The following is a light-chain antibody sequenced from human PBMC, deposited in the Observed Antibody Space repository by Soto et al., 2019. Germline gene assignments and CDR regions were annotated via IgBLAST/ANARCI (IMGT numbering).Light chain of an antibody. J-gene: IGLJ1*01. V-gene: IGLV2-14*01. CDR3: TSYTRSGLYV. Sequence: GVAARFSASKSGNTASLTISGLQAEDEADYYCTSYTRSGLYVFGTGTKLTVL.